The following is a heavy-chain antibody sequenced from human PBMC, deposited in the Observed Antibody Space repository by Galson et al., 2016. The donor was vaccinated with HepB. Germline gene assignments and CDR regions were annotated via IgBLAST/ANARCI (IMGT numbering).Heavy chain of an antibody. J-gene: IGHJ4*02. CDR2: SSYDENHN. V-gene: IGHV3-30*18. CDR1: GFTFSSYG. Sequence: SLRLSCAASGFTFSSYGIHWVRQAPGKGLEWASGSSYDENHNVQADSVKGRFTISRDEATNTLFLQMNSLRPQDTAVYFCAKGRERYYYDSTAFDYWGQGTLVTVSS. CDR3: AKGRERYYYDSTAFDY. D-gene: IGHD3-22*01.